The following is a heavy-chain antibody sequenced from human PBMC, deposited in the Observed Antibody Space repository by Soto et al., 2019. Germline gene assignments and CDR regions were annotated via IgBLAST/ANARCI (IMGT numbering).Heavy chain of an antibody. Sequence: QLQLQESGSGLVKPSQTLSLTCAVSGGSISSDTYSWSWIRQPPGKGLEWVGYIHHSGNTYFNPSLKSRVTISVDRSKNQLSLKLTSVTAADTAVYYCARTMLLGGFDPWGQGTLVTVSS. D-gene: IGHD2-15*01. CDR1: GGSISSDTYS. V-gene: IGHV4-30-2*01. CDR2: IHHSGNT. CDR3: ARTMLLGGFDP. J-gene: IGHJ5*02.